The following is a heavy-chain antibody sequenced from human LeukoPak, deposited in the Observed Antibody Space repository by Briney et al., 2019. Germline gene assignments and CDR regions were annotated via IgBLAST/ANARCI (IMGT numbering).Heavy chain of an antibody. CDR3: ATVGGITFGGVIVSGYFDY. J-gene: IGHJ4*02. V-gene: IGHV1-24*01. CDR1: GYTLTELS. CDR2: FDPEDGET. D-gene: IGHD3-16*02. Sequence: ASVKVSCKVSGYTLTELSMHWVRQAPGKGLEWMGGFDPEDGETIYAQKFQGRVTMTEDTSTDTAYMELSSLRSEDTAVYYRATVGGITFGGVIVSGYFDYWGQGTLVTVSS.